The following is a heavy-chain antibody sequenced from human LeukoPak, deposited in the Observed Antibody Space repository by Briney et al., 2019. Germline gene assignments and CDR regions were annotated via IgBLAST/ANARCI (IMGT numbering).Heavy chain of an antibody. CDR2: IYHSGST. V-gene: IGHV4-4*02. CDR1: GGSISSSNW. D-gene: IGHD3-22*01. Sequence: SETLSLTCAVSGGSISSSNWWSWVRQPPGKGLEWIGEIYHSGSTNYNPSLKSRVTISVDKSKNQFSLKLSSVTAADTAVYYCARVYYYDSSGYHHGWFDPWGQGTLVTVSS. CDR3: ARVYYYDSSGYHHGWFDP. J-gene: IGHJ5*02.